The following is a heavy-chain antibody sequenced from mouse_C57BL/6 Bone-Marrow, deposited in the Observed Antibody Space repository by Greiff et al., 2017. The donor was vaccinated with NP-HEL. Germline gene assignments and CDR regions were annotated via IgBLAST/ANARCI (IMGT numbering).Heavy chain of an antibody. Sequence: EVKLMESGGGLVKPGGSLKLSCAASGFTFSDYGMHWVRQAPEKGLEWVAYISSGSSTIYYADTVKGRFTISRDNAKNTLFLQMTSLRSEDTAMYYCARLHQGSSYGFAYWGQGTLVTVSA. D-gene: IGHD1-1*01. CDR2: ISSGSSTI. V-gene: IGHV5-17*01. CDR1: GFTFSDYG. CDR3: ARLHQGSSYGFAY. J-gene: IGHJ3*01.